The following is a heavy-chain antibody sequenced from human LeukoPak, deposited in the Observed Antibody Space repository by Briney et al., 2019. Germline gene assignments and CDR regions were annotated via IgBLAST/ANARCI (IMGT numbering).Heavy chain of an antibody. CDR3: ARVSTTGYDYHMDV. Sequence: GGSLRLSCAASGFTFSTYSITWVRQAPGKGLEWVSSISSSSYIYYADSVKGRFTISRDNAKNSSSLQMSTLRAEDTAVYYCARVSTTGYDYHMDVWGKGTAVTISS. V-gene: IGHV3-21*01. CDR1: GFTFSTYS. D-gene: IGHD2-8*02. J-gene: IGHJ6*03. CDR2: ISSSSYI.